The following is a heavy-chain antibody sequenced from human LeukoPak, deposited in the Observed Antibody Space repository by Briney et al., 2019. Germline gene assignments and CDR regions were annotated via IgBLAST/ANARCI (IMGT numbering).Heavy chain of an antibody. CDR3: ARDETTVPPKYYGMDV. V-gene: IGHV4-39*07. CDR2: IYYSGST. D-gene: IGHD4-11*01. Sequence: SETLSLTCTVSGGSISSSSYYWGWIRQPPGKGLEWIGSIYYSGSTYYNPSLKSRVTISVDTSKNQFSLKLSSVTAADTAVYYCARDETTVPPKYYGMDVWGQGTTVTVSS. CDR1: GGSISSSSYY. J-gene: IGHJ6*02.